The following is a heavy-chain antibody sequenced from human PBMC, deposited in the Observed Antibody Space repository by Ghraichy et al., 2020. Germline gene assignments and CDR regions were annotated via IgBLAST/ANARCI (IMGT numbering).Heavy chain of an antibody. Sequence: GSLRLSCAASGFTVSSNYMSWVRQAPGKGLEWVSLIYSGGSTYYADSVKGRFTISRDNSKNTLYLQMNSLRAEDTAVYYCARDSPTAQPHLGGMDVWGQGTTVTVSS. CDR3: ARDSPTAQPHLGGMDV. D-gene: IGHD3-10*01. CDR1: GFTVSSNY. CDR2: IYSGGST. V-gene: IGHV3-53*01. J-gene: IGHJ6*02.